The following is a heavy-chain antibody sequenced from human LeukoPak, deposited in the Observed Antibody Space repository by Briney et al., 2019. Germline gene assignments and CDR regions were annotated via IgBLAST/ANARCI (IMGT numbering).Heavy chain of an antibody. CDR2: ISSSSTI. V-gene: IGHV3-48*01. CDR1: GFTFSSYS. D-gene: IGHD2/OR15-2a*01. Sequence: GGSLRLSCAASGFTFSSYSMNWVRQAPGKGLEWVSYISSSSTIYYADSVKGRFTISRDNAKNSLYLQMNSLRAEDTAVYYCARGSPGYYNYWGQGTLVTVSS. CDR3: ARGSPGYYNY. J-gene: IGHJ4*02.